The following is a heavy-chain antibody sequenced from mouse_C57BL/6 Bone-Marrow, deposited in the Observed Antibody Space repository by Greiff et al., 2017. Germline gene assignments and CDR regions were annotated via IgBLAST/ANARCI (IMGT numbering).Heavy chain of an antibody. J-gene: IGHJ1*03. V-gene: IGHV1-22*01. D-gene: IGHD1-1*01. CDR1: GYTFTDYN. CDR3: ARNWITTVVATNWYFDV. Sequence: EVQLQQSGPELVKPGASVKMSCKASGYTFTDYNMHWVKQSHGKSLEWIGYINPNNGGTSYNQKFKGKATLTVNKSSSTAYMELRSLTSEDSAVYYCARNWITTVVATNWYFDVWGTGTTVTVSS. CDR2: INPNNGGT.